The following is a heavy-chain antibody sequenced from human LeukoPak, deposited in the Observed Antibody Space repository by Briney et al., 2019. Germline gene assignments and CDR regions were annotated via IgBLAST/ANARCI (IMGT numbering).Heavy chain of an antibody. CDR2: IYYSGST. V-gene: IGHV4-39*01. CDR3: ARRLSQAFDY. J-gene: IGHJ4*02. CDR1: GGSISCSSYY. Sequence: SETLSLTCTVSGGSISCSSYYWGWIRQPPGKGLEWIGSIYYSGSTYYNPSLKSRVTISVDASKNQFSLKLSSVTAADTAVYYCARRLSQAFDYWGQGTLVTVSS.